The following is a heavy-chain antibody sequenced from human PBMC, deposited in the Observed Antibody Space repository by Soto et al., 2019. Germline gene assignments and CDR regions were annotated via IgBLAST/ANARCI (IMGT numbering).Heavy chain of an antibody. V-gene: IGHV1-69*01. D-gene: IGHD1-7*01. CDR2: IIPVFETA. CDR3: ARAETTKHSIFDY. Sequence: QVQLVQSGAEVKKPGSSVKVSCKASGGTFSSYAISWVRQAPGQGLEWMGGIIPVFETANYAQKFQGRVTIAADESTSTAYMELSSLRYEDTAVYFCARAETTKHSIFDYWGPGTLVTVAS. J-gene: IGHJ4*02. CDR1: GGTFSSYA.